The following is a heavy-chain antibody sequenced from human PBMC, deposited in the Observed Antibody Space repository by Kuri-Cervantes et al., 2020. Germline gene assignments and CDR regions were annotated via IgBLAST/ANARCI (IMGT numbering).Heavy chain of an antibody. CDR2: IKSKTDGGTT. V-gene: IGHV3-15*01. CDR1: GFTFSNAW. D-gene: IGHD6-13*01. J-gene: IGHJ4*02. CDR3: ARGPPPHIAADNLFFDY. Sequence: GGSLRLSCAASGFTFSNAWMSWVRQAPGKGLEWVGRIKSKTDGGTTDYAAPVRGRLTISRDDSKNTLYLQMNSLRAEDTAVYYCARGPPPHIAADNLFFDYWGQGTLVTVTS.